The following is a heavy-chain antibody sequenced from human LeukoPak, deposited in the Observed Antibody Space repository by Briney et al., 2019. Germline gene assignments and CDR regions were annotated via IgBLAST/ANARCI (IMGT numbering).Heavy chain of an antibody. D-gene: IGHD6-19*01. V-gene: IGHV3-7*01. CDR2: IKQDGSEK. CDR3: ARDLEYSSGWSNGY. J-gene: IGHJ4*02. CDR1: GFTFSSYW. Sequence: PGGSLRLSCAASGFTFSSYWMSWVRQAPGKGLEWVANIKQDGSEKYYVDSVKGRFTISGDNAKNSLYLQMSSLRAEDTAVYYCARDLEYSSGWSNGYWGQGTLVTVSS.